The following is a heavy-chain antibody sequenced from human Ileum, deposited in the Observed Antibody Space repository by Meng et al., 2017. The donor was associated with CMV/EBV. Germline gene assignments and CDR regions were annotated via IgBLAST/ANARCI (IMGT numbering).Heavy chain of an antibody. Sequence: FTISDYYMSWIRQAPGKGMEWLSYISATGSATFYADSVKDRFTISRDKAKKSLYLHMSSLRAEDTAVYYCARRHPNDCSSTSCSLYGYWGQGTLVTVSS. CDR1: FTISDYY. CDR3: ARRHPNDCSSTSCSLYGY. D-gene: IGHD2-2*01. J-gene: IGHJ4*02. CDR2: ISATGSAT. V-gene: IGHV3-11*01.